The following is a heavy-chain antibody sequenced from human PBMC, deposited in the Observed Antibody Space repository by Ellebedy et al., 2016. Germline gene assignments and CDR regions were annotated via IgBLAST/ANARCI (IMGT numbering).Heavy chain of an antibody. V-gene: IGHV3-15*07. J-gene: IGHJ4*02. CDR1: GFTLSYAW. CDR3: VTEKSGSFPD. Sequence: GGSLRLSCAASGFTLSYAWMNWVRHTPGNGLEWVGLIKSITDGRTIDYASPVKGRFTISNDDSRNTLYLQMNSLKPEGSGLYYCVTEKSGSFPDWGQGTQVTVSS. D-gene: IGHD1-26*01. CDR2: IKSITDGRTI.